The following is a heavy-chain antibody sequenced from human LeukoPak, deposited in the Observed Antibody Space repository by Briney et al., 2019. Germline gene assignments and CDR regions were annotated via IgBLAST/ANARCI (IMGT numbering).Heavy chain of an antibody. V-gene: IGHV4-31*03. CDR3: ARVNWNYQSFDY. J-gene: IGHJ4*02. CDR2: IYYSGST. CDR1: GGSISSGGYS. D-gene: IGHD1-7*01. Sequence: SETLSLTCTVSGGSISSGGYSWSWIRQHPGKGLEWIGYIYYSGSTYHNPSLKSRVTISVDTSKNQFSLKLSSVTAADTAVYYCARVNWNYQSFDYWGQGTLVTVSS.